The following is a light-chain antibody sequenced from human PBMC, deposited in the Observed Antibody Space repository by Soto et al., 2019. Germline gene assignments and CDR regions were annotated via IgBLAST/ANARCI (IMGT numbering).Light chain of an antibody. CDR3: AAWDDSLSGPV. Sequence: QSALTQPPSASGTPGQRVTISCSGSSSNIGSNYVYWYQQLPGTAPKLLIYRNNQRSSGVPDRFSGSKSGTSASLAISGLRSEDEADYYCAAWDDSLSGPVFGPGTKVTVL. J-gene: IGLJ1*01. V-gene: IGLV1-47*01. CDR2: RNN. CDR1: SSNIGSNY.